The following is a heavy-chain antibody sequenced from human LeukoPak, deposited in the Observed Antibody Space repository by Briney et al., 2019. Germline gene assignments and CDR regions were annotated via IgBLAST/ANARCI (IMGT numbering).Heavy chain of an antibody. CDR1: GFTFNNYA. Sequence: PGGSLRLSCAASGFTFNNYAMTWVRQAPGKGLEWVSSISGSGGGTYYADSVKGRITISRDNSKNTVSLQMNSLRAEDTAVYYCAKEKSVTDPGRFAFDVWGQGTLVTVSS. J-gene: IGHJ3*01. CDR2: ISGSGGGT. V-gene: IGHV3-23*01. D-gene: IGHD2-21*02. CDR3: AKEKSVTDPGRFAFDV.